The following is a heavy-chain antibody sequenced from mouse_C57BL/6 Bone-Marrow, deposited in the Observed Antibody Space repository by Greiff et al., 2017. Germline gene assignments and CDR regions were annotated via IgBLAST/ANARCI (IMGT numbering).Heavy chain of an antibody. D-gene: IGHD1-1*01. V-gene: IGHV5-6*01. CDR3: ARPYYYGSSLYFDY. CDR2: ISSGGSYT. CDR1: GFTFSSYG. J-gene: IGHJ2*01. Sequence: EVKLVESGGDLVKPGGSLKLSCAASGFTFSSYGMSWVRQTPDKRLEWVATISSGGSYTYYPDSVKGRFTISRDNAKNTLYLQMSSLTSEDPAMYYCARPYYYGSSLYFDYWGQGTTLTVSS.